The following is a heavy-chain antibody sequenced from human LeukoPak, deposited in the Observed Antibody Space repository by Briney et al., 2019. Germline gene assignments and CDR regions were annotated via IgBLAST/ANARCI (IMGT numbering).Heavy chain of an antibody. CDR2: ISGSAGST. J-gene: IGHJ4*02. Sequence: GGSLRLSCAASGFTVSNSYMNWVRRAPGKGLEWVSGISGSAGSTYYADSVKGRFTISRDNSKNTLYLQMNSLRAEDTAVYYCAKALSSSYCFDYWGQGTLVTVSS. CDR1: GFTVSNSY. D-gene: IGHD2-2*01. V-gene: IGHV3-23*01. CDR3: AKALSSSYCFDY.